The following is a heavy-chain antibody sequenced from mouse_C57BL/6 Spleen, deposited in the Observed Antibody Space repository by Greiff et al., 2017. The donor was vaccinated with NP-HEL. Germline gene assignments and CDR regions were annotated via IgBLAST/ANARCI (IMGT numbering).Heavy chain of an antibody. J-gene: IGHJ4*01. Sequence: AQLQQSGPVLVKPGPSVKISCKASGFTFTDYYMHWVKQSHGKSLEWIGLVYPYNGGTSYNQKFKGKATLNVDTSSSPAYLELNSLTSEDSAVYYCAYGSSYGYYAMYYWGQGPSVTVSS. D-gene: IGHD1-1*01. CDR3: AYGSSYGYYAMYY. CDR1: GFTFTDYY. V-gene: IGHV1-36*01. CDR2: VYPYNGGT.